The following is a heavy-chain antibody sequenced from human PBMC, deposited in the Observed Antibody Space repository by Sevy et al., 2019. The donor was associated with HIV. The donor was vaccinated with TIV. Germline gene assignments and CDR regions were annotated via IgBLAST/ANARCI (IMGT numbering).Heavy chain of an antibody. V-gene: IGHV3-23*01. D-gene: IGHD5-12*01. CDR1: GFTFSSYA. CDR3: AKESRDGYNCVGPDAFDI. Sequence: GGSLRLSCAASGFTFSSYAMSWVRQAPGKGLEWVSAISGGGGSTFYADSVKGRFTISRDNSKNTLCLQMNSLRAEDTAVYYCAKESRDGYNCVGPDAFDIWGQGTMVTVSS. CDR2: ISGGGGST. J-gene: IGHJ3*02.